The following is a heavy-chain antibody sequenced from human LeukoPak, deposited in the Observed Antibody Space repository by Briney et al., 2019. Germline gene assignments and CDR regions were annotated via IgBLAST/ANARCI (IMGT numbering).Heavy chain of an antibody. J-gene: IGHJ3*02. Sequence: PSETLFLTCTVSGGSINNYYWSWIRQPAGKGLEWIGRIYTRGSTNYNPSLKSRVTMSVDTSKNQFSLKLSSVTAADTAVYYCARGRYCSADICSGGDAFDIWGQGTMVSVSS. CDR1: GGSINNYY. CDR2: IYTRGST. D-gene: IGHD2-15*01. V-gene: IGHV4-4*07. CDR3: ARGRYCSADICSGGDAFDI.